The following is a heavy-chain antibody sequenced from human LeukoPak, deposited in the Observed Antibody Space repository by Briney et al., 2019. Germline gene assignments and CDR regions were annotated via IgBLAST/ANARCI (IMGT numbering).Heavy chain of an antibody. CDR3: ARDKRSGYYVGYYNYMDV. V-gene: IGHV3-23*01. Sequence: PGESLRLSCAASGFTFSSYAMNWVRQAPGKGLEWVSAISGNGDSTYYADSVKGRFTISRDNSRNTLYLQMNSLRVEDTAVYYCARDKRSGYYVGYYNYMDVWGKGTTVTVSS. J-gene: IGHJ6*03. D-gene: IGHD2/OR15-2a*01. CDR1: GFTFSSYA. CDR2: ISGNGDST.